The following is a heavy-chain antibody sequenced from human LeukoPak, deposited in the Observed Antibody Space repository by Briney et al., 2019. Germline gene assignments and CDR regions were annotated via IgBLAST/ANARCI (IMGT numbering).Heavy chain of an antibody. D-gene: IGHD4-17*01. CDR1: GYTFTTYY. V-gene: IGHV1-2*02. CDR3: ARDLSYGDYDYYYYGMDV. CDR2: INPNSGGT. J-gene: IGHJ6*02. Sequence: ASVKVSCKTSGYTFTTYYIHWVRQAPGQGLEWMGWINPNSGGTNYAQKFQGRVTMTRDTSISTAYMELSRLRSDDTAVYYCARDLSYGDYDYYYYGMDVWGQGTTVTVSS.